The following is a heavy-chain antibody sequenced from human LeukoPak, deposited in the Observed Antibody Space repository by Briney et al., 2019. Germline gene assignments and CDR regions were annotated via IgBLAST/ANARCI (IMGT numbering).Heavy chain of an antibody. CDR2: IAAYNGDT. D-gene: IGHD2-15*01. CDR3: ARALSVGAASP. V-gene: IGHV1-18*01. CDR1: GYSFTSYG. Sequence: ASVKVSCKASGYSFTSYGIIWVRQAPGQGLEWMGWIAAYNGDTKYAQKFQGRVTMTTDTSTSTAYMELKSLRSDDTAVYYCARALSVGAASPWGQGTLVTVSS. J-gene: IGHJ5*02.